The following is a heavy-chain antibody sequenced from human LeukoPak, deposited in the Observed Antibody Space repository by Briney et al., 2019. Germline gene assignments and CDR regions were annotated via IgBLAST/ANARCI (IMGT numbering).Heavy chain of an antibody. V-gene: IGHV3-7*01. CDR3: ARDSYRALEY. Sequence: PGGSLRLSCAASGFTFSNYWMNWVRQAPGKGLEWVAHISQDGGEKYYADSVKGRFTISRDNTKNSLFLHAHSLRAEDTAVYYCARDSYRALEYWGQGALVTVSS. J-gene: IGHJ4*02. CDR1: GFTFSNYW. CDR2: ISQDGGEK. D-gene: IGHD1-14*01.